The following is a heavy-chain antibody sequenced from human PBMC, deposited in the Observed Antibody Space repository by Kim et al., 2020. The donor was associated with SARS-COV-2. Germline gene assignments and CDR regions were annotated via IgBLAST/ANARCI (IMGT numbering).Heavy chain of an antibody. CDR3: ARSIAAAGLDYYYYGMDV. Sequence: SQTLSLTCAISGDRVSSNSAAWNWIRQSPSRGLEWLGRTYYRSKWYNDYAVSVKSRITINPDTSKNQFSLQLNSVTPEDTAVYYCARSIAAAGLDYYYYGMDVWGQGTTVTVSS. D-gene: IGHD6-13*01. J-gene: IGHJ6*02. V-gene: IGHV6-1*01. CDR2: TYYRSKWYN. CDR1: GDRVSSNSAA.